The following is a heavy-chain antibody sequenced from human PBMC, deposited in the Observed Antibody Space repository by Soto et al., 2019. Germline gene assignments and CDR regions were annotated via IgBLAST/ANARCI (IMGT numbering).Heavy chain of an antibody. CDR1: GYTFTTYG. CDR3: ARDYGSGWTHIDY. CDR2: ISAYNGRA. Sequence: QGQLVQSGAEVKTPGASVKFSCKASGYTFTTYGIRWVRQAPGQGLEWMGWISAYNGRAHYAQKLQGRLTVTTDTSTRTAYMELRSLRSDDTAVYYCARDYGSGWTHIDYWGQGTQVTVSS. V-gene: IGHV1-18*01. J-gene: IGHJ4*02. D-gene: IGHD6-19*01.